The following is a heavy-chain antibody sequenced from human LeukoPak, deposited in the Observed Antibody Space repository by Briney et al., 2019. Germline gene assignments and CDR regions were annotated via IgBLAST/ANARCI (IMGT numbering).Heavy chain of an antibody. CDR3: ARDSDDYGDYDDAFDI. D-gene: IGHD4-17*01. CDR1: GYTFTSYY. CDR2: INPSGGST. Sequence: ASVKVSCKASGYTFTSYYMHWVRQAPGQGLEWMGIINPSGGSTSYAQKFQGRVTMTRDMSTSTVYMELSSLRSEDTAVYYCARDSDDYGDYDDAFDIWGQGTMVTVSS. V-gene: IGHV1-46*01. J-gene: IGHJ3*02.